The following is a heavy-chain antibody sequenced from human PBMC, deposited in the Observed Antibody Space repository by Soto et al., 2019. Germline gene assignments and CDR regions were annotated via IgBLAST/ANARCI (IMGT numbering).Heavy chain of an antibody. CDR3: AEVSSGWNYFDD. V-gene: IGHV3-21*01. CDR1: GFTFSSYS. D-gene: IGHD6-19*01. J-gene: IGHJ4*02. CDR2: ISSSSSYI. Sequence: EVQLVESGGGLVKPGGSLRLSCAASGFTFSSYSMNWVRQAPGKWLEWVSSISSSSSYIYYADSVKGRFTISRDNDKNSLALQMNSLRAEDTAVYYCAEVSSGWNYFDDWGQGTLVTVSS.